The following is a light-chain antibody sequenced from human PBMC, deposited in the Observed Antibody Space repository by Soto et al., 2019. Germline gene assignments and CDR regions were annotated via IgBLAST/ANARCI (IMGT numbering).Light chain of an antibody. CDR3: SSFTSSSTQV. CDR2: EVN. V-gene: IGLV2-14*01. CDR1: SSDVGGYNY. Sequence: QSALTQPASVSGSLGQSITISCTGTSSDVGGYNYVSWYQQHPGKVPKLMIYEVNNRPSGVSNRFSGSKSANTASLTISGLPADDEADYYCSSFTSSSTQVFGGGTQLTVL. J-gene: IGLJ3*02.